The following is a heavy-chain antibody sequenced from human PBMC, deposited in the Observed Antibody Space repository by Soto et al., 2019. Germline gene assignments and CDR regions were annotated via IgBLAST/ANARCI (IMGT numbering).Heavy chain of an antibody. CDR3: ARDLHYYDSSGHDAFDI. D-gene: IGHD3-22*01. CDR2: ISAYNGNT. Sequence: ALVKVSCKASGYTFTSYGISWVRQAPGQGLEWMGWISAYNGNTNYAQKLQGRVTMTTDTSTSTAYMELRSLRSDDTAVYYCARDLHYYDSSGHDAFDIWGQGTMVTVSS. CDR1: GYTFTSYG. J-gene: IGHJ3*02. V-gene: IGHV1-18*01.